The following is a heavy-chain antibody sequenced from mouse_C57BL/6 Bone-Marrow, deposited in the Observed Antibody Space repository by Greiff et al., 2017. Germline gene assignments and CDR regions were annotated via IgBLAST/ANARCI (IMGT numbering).Heavy chain of an antibody. V-gene: IGHV5-6*01. CDR1: GFTFSSYG. D-gene: IGHD1-1*02. J-gene: IGHJ2*01. CDR3: ARWVGNYVDY. CDR2: ISSGGSYT. Sequence: EVKLMESGGDLVKPGGSLKLSCAASGFTFSSYGMSWVRQTPDKRLEWVATISSGGSYTYYPDSVKGRFTISRDNAKNTLYLQMSSLKSEDTSMYYCARWVGNYVDYWGQGTPLTVSS.